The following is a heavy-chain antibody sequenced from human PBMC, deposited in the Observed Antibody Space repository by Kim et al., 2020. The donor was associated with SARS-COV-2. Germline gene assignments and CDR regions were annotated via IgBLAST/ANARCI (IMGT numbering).Heavy chain of an antibody. J-gene: IGHJ4*02. CDR2: IYYSGST. CDR3: ARGDLVGATWSFDY. D-gene: IGHD1-26*01. V-gene: IGHV4-59*01. Sequence: SETLSLTCTVSGGSISSYYWSWIRQPPGKGLEWIGYIYYSGSTNYNPSLKSRVTISVDTSKNQFSLKLSSVTAADTAVYYCARGDLVGATWSFDYWGQGTLVTVSS. CDR1: GGSISSYY.